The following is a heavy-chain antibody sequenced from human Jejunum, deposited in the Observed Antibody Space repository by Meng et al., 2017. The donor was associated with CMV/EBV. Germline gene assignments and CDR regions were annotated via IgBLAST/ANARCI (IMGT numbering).Heavy chain of an antibody. CDR3: AKSRPGWYRYFDF. J-gene: IGHJ2*01. Sequence: ASGFGFSNYAMGWVRQAPGKGLEWVSVMGGSGGDTYYADSVKGRFTISRDNSRNTLYLQMNSLTAEDTAIYYCAKSRPGWYRYFDFWGRGTLVTVSS. CDR1: GFGFSNYA. V-gene: IGHV3-23*01. D-gene: IGHD2-15*01. CDR2: MGGSGGDT.